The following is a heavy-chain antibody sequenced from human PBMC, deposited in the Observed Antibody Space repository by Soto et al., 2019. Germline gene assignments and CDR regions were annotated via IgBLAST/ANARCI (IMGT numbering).Heavy chain of an antibody. D-gene: IGHD1-26*01. CDR1: GFIFGDHV. J-gene: IGHJ5*02. Sequence: EVQLVESGGRLVQRGGSLRLSCSGSGFIFGDHVMDWVRQAPGKGLEWVAGISGSGNSPFFRDSVKGRFTISRDNSKNTVYLEMNNLRDEDSAMYFCARGTHSYSGSHEHDAWGLGTLVTVSS. V-gene: IGHV3-23*04. CDR3: ARGTHSYSGSHEHDA. CDR2: ISGSGNSP.